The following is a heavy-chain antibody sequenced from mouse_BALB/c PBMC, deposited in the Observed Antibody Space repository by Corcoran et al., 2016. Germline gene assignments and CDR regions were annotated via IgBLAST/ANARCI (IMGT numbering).Heavy chain of an antibody. Sequence: QVQLQQSGAELAKPGASVKMSCKASGYTFTTYWIHWVKQRPGQGLEWIGYINPTTGDTDYNQKFKDKAALTADKSSSTTYMRLSSLTSEDSAIYYCTRSPIGTFDYWGQGTTLTVSS. J-gene: IGHJ2*01. CDR1: GYTFTTYW. CDR2: INPTTGDT. V-gene: IGHV1-7*01. CDR3: TRSPIGTFDY. D-gene: IGHD3-3*01.